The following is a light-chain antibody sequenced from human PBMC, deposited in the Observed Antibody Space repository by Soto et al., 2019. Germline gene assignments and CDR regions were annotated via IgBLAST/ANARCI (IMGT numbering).Light chain of an antibody. V-gene: IGLV1-40*01. CDR3: QSYDSSLSGSYV. J-gene: IGLJ1*01. CDR2: GNY. CDR1: SSNIGAGYD. Sequence: QSVLTQPPSVSGAPGQRVTISCTGSSSNIGAGYDVHWYQQLPGTAPKLLIYGNYNRPSGVPDRFSGSKSGTSASLAITGLQAEDEAGYYCQSYDSSLSGSYVFGTGTQLTVL.